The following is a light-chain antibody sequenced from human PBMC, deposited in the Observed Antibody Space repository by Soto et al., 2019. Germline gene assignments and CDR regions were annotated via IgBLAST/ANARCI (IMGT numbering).Light chain of an antibody. CDR1: SSDVGGYNY. Sequence: QSALTQPASVSGSPGQSITISCTGTSSDVGGYNYVSWYQQHPGKAPKLMIYDVSNRPSRVSNRFSGSKSGNTASLTISGLQAEEEADDYCSSYTSSSTLVFGGGTKLTVL. V-gene: IGLV2-14*01. J-gene: IGLJ2*01. CDR2: DVS. CDR3: SSYTSSSTLV.